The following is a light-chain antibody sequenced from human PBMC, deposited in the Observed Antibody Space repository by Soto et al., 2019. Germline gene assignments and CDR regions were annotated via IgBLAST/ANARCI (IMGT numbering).Light chain of an antibody. CDR1: SSDIGGYKY. V-gene: IGLV2-14*01. J-gene: IGLJ3*02. Sequence: QSALTQPASVSGSPGQSITIPCTGTSSDIGGYKYVSWYQQQPGKAPKLVIYEVTNRPSGVSNRFSGSKSGNTASLTISGLQAEDEADYYCSSYTIKYNVVLFGGGTKLTVL. CDR3: SSYTIKYNVVL. CDR2: EVT.